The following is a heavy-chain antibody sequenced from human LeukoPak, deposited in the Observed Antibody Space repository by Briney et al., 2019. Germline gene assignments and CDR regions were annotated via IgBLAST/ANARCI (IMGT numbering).Heavy chain of an antibody. V-gene: IGHV3-23*01. CDR3: AKDRGPAAAGTFYYFDY. CDR2: TSGSGGST. D-gene: IGHD6-13*01. CDR1: GFTFSSYA. Sequence: GRSLRLSCAASGFTFSSYAMSWVRQAPGKGLEWVSATSGSGGSTYYADSVKGRFTISRDNSKNTLYLQMNSLRAEDTAVYYCAKDRGPAAAGTFYYFDYWGQGTLVTVSS. J-gene: IGHJ4*02.